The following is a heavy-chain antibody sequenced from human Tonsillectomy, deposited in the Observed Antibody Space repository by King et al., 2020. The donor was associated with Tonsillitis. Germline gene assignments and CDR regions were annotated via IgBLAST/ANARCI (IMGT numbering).Heavy chain of an antibody. D-gene: IGHD5-24*01. CDR2: ISYDGNNK. J-gene: IGHJ4*02. V-gene: IGHV3-30*18. CDR1: GFTFSGFG. Sequence: ESGGGVVQPGRSLRLSCAASGFTFSGFGMHWVRQTPGKGLEWLAVISYDGNNKYYADSVEGRVTVSRDNSKNTLYLQVSSLRLEDTAVYYCAKEWRWGDVGAFAPVSAADFWGQGTLVTVSS. CDR3: AKEWRWGDVGAFAPVSAADF.